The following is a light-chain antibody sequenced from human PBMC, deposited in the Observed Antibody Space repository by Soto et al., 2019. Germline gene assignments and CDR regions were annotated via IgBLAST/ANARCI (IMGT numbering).Light chain of an antibody. J-gene: IGKJ1*01. CDR3: QKYNKAPST. CDR1: QGISNY. Sequence: HLPLTPSSAASSVLDSSAIACGASQGISNYLAWYPQKPGKVPKPLIYAASTLQSGVPSRFSGSGSRTDFTLTLSSLEPEDVATYCCQKYNKAPSTFGQGTEVDIK. CDR2: AAS. V-gene: IGKV1-27*01.